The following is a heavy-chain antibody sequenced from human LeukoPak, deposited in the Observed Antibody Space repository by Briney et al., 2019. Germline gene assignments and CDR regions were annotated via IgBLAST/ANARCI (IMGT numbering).Heavy chain of an antibody. CDR2: ISYDGSNK. CDR1: GFTFSSYA. J-gene: IGHJ5*02. D-gene: IGHD6-19*01. Sequence: GGSLRLSCAASGFTFSSYAMHWVRQAPGKGLEWVAVISYDGSNKYYADSVKGRFTISRDNSKNTLYLQMNGLRAEDTAVYYCARDRQWLVHPWGQGTLVTVSS. V-gene: IGHV3-30*04. CDR3: ARDRQWLVHP.